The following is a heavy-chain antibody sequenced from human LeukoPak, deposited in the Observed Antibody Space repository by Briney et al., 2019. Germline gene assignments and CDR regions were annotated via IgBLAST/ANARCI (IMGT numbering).Heavy chain of an antibody. CDR3: ARGSYYGSGRKKSPNYYYYGMDV. D-gene: IGHD3-10*01. V-gene: IGHV4-34*01. J-gene: IGHJ6*04. CDR1: GGSFGGYY. CDR2: INHSGST. Sequence: PSETLSLTCAVYGGSFGGYYWSWIRQPPGKGLEWIGEINHSGSTNYNPSLKSRVTISVGTSKNQFSLKLSSVTAADTAVYYCARGSYYGSGRKKSPNYYYYGMDVWGKGTTVTVSS.